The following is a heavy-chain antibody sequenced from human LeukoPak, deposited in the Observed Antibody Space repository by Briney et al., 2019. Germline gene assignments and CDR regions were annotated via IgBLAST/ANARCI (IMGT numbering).Heavy chain of an antibody. J-gene: IGHJ4*02. CDR2: ICYSGGT. Sequence: SETLSLTCTVSGGSISSYYWSWIRQHPGKGLEWIGYICYSGGTYYNPSLKSRVTISVDTSKNQFSLKLSSVTAADTAVYYCARTRGYSYEHFDYWGQGTLVTVSS. D-gene: IGHD5-18*01. CDR1: GGSISSYY. CDR3: ARTRGYSYEHFDY. V-gene: IGHV4-59*01.